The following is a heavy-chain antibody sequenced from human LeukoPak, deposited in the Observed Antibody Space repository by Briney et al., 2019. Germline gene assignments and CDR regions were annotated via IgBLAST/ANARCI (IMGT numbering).Heavy chain of an antibody. J-gene: IGHJ4*02. CDR2: ISYDGSNK. CDR3: ARGGWSPADGYNFVS. Sequence: GGSLRLSCAASGFTFSSYAMHWVRQAPGKGLEWVAVISYDGSNKYYADSVKGRFTISRDNSKNTLYLQMNSLRAEDTAVYYCARGGWSPADGYNFVSWGQGTLVTVSS. D-gene: IGHD5-24*01. CDR1: GFTFSSYA. V-gene: IGHV3-30-3*01.